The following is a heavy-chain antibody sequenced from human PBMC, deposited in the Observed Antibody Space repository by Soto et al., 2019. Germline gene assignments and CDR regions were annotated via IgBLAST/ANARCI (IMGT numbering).Heavy chain of an antibody. D-gene: IGHD5-18*01. CDR2: IYYSGST. J-gene: IGHJ4*02. V-gene: IGHV4-59*01. CDR3: ARGGYSYGYDY. CDR1: GGSISSYY. Sequence: LSLTCTVSGGSISSYYWSWIRQPPGKGLEWIGYIYYSGSTNYNPSLKSRVTISVDTSKNQFSLKLSSVTAADTAVYYCARGGYSYGYDYWGQGTLVTVSS.